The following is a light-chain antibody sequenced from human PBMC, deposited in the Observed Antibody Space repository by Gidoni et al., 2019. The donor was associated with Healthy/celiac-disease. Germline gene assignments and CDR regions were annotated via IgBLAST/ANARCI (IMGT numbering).Light chain of an antibody. V-gene: IGKV1-39*01. Sequence: DIQMTQSPSSLSASVGERDTITRRASQSISSNLNWYQQKPEKAPKRLNYAASSLQSGVPSMFSGSGSRTDFTLTISILQPEDFATYYCQQSYSTPPFTFGPGTKVDIK. CDR3: QQSYSTPPFT. CDR1: QSISSN. CDR2: AAS. J-gene: IGKJ3*01.